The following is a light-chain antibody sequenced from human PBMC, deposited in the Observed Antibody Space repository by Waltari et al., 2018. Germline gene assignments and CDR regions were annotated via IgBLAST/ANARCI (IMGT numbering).Light chain of an antibody. CDR3: QAWDTFIFV. J-gene: IGLJ1*01. CDR1: KLGDKY. CDR2: EDN. V-gene: IGLV3-1*01. Sequence: SYDLTQPPSVSVSPGQTATITCFGDKLGDKYTSWYQQKPGQSPVLVIYEDNKRPPGIPERFSGSNSGNTATLTISGTQSMDEAGYYCQAWDTFIFVFGLGTKVTVL.